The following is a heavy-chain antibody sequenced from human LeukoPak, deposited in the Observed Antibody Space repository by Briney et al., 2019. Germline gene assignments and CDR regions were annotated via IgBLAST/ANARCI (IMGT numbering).Heavy chain of an antibody. Sequence: GGSLRLSCAASGFTFSSYSMNWVRQAPGKGLEWVAVISHDGSNKYYADSVKGRFTISRDNSKNTLYLQMNSLRADDTSVYYCASLYYDFWSGYSPSFDYWGQGTLVTVSS. CDR3: ASLYYDFWSGYSPSFDY. J-gene: IGHJ4*02. CDR2: ISHDGSNK. CDR1: GFTFSSYS. D-gene: IGHD3-3*01. V-gene: IGHV3-30*03.